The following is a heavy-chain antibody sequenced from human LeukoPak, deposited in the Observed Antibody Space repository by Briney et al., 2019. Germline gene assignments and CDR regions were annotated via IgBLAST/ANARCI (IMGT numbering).Heavy chain of an antibody. CDR2: IYSGGST. D-gene: IGHD6-19*01. J-gene: IGHJ4*02. CDR3: ARLSGWSFFLDY. CDR1: GFTVSSNY. V-gene: IGHV3-53*01. Sequence: GGSLRPSCAASGFTVSSNYMSWVRQAPGKGLEWVSVIYSGGSTYYADSVKGRFTISRDNSKNTLYLQMNSLRAEDTAVYYCARLSGWSFFLDYWGQGTLVTVSS.